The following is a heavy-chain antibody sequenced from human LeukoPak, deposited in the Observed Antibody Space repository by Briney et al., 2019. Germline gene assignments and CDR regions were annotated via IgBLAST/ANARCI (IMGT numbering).Heavy chain of an antibody. CDR2: IYTSGST. J-gene: IGHJ6*03. V-gene: IGHV4-61*02. D-gene: IGHD3-3*01. CDR3: AREHDFWSGYWGNYYYYMDV. Sequence: SQTLSLTCTVSGGSISSGSYYWSWIRQPAGKGLEWIGRIYTSGSTNYNPSLKSRVTISVDTSKNQFSLKLSSVTAADTAVYYCAREHDFWSGYWGNYYYYMDVWGKGTTVTVSS. CDR1: GGSISSGSYY.